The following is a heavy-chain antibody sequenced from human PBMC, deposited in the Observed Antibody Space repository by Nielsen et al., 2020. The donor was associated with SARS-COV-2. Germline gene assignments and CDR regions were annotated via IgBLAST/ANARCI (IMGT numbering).Heavy chain of an antibody. CDR1: GYSFTSYW. J-gene: IGHJ4*02. CDR3: ARQTRPSINWYTLGDGFDY. Sequence: GESLKISCKGSGYSFTSYWIGWVRQMPGKGLEWMGIIYPGDSDTRYSPSFQGQVTISADKSISTAYLQWCSLKASDTAMYYCARQTRPSINWYTLGDGFDYWGQGTLVTVSS. D-gene: IGHD6-13*01. V-gene: IGHV5-51*01. CDR2: IYPGDSDT.